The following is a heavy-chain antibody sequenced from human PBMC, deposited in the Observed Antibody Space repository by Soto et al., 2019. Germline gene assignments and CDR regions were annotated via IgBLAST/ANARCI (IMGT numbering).Heavy chain of an antibody. J-gene: IGHJ6*02. CDR3: ARDIVLMVYARDYYYYGMDV. CDR2: IWYDGSNK. V-gene: IGHV3-33*01. D-gene: IGHD2-8*01. Sequence: TGGSLRLSCAASGFTFSSYGMHWVRQAPGKGLEWVAVIWYDGSNKYYADSVKGRFTISRDNSKNTLYLQMNSLRAEDTAVYYCARDIVLMVYARDYYYYGMDVWGQGTTVTVSS. CDR1: GFTFSSYG.